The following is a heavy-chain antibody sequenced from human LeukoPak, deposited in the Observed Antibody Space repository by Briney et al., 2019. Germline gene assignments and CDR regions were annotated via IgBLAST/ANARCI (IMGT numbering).Heavy chain of an antibody. V-gene: IGHV1-69*04. Sequence: SVKVSCKASGGTLSSYAISWVRQAPGQGLEWMGTIIPIVGIANYAQKFQGRVTITADKSTSTAYMELSSLRSEDTAVYYCARGGIAAAGLGHYYYGMDVWGQGTTVTVSS. CDR3: ARGGIAAAGLGHYYYGMDV. CDR1: GGTLSSYA. J-gene: IGHJ6*02. CDR2: IIPIVGIA. D-gene: IGHD6-13*01.